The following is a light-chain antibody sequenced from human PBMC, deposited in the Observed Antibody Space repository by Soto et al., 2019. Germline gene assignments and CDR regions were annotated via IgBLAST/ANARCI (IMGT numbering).Light chain of an antibody. CDR3: QQYHSSPLT. CDR1: QSVTSSY. Sequence: EIVLPQSPGTLSLSPGERATLSCRASQSVTSSYLAWYQQKPGQAPRRLIYGASIRATGIPDRFSGSGSGTDFTLTISRLEPEDFALYFCQQYHSSPLTFGQGTKVDI. V-gene: IGKV3-20*01. J-gene: IGKJ1*01. CDR2: GAS.